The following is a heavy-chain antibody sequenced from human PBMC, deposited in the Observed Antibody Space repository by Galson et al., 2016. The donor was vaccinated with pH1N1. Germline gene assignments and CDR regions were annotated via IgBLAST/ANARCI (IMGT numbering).Heavy chain of an antibody. Sequence: TLSLTCTISGDSISSGHSCWTWIRQRPGKGLEWVGCIDYSGATYYNPSLKSRLAISLDTSKSHFSLKLTSVTAADTAFYFCARRFFEDLEGLPSDAFDIWGQGTMVTVSS. J-gene: IGHJ3*02. V-gene: IGHV4-31*03. CDR1: GDSISSGHSC. CDR2: IDYSGAT. CDR3: ARRFFEDLEGLPSDAFDI. D-gene: IGHD3-3*01.